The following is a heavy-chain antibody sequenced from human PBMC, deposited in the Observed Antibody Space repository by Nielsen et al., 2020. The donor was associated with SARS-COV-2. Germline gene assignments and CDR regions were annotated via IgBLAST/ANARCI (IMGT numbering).Heavy chain of an antibody. CDR2: ISGSGGST. Sequence: GESLKISCAASGFTFSSYWMSWVRQAPGKGLEWVSAISGSGGSTYYADSVKGRFTISRDNSKNTLYLQMNSLRAEDTAVYYCAKVPGAYYGDYPFDYYYYYGMDVWGQGTTVTVSS. CDR1: GFTFSSYW. D-gene: IGHD4-17*01. CDR3: AKVPGAYYGDYPFDYYYYYGMDV. J-gene: IGHJ6*02. V-gene: IGHV3-23*01.